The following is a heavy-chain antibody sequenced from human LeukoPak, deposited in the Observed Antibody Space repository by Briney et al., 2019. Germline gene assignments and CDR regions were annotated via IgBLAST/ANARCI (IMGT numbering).Heavy chain of an antibody. V-gene: IGHV4-4*02. Sequence: PSETLSLTCAVSGGSISSSNWWSWVRQPPGKGLEWIGEIYHSGSTNYNPSLKSRVTISVDKSKNQFSLKLSSVTAADTAVYYCARDPQLERPFYYYYGMDVWGQGTTVTVSS. J-gene: IGHJ6*02. CDR1: GGSISSSNW. CDR3: ARDPQLERPFYYYYGMDV. D-gene: IGHD1-1*01. CDR2: IYHSGST.